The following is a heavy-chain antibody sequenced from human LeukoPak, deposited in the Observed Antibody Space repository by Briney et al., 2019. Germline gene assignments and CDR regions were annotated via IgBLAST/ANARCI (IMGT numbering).Heavy chain of an antibody. CDR3: ARVPAATRGAWWFDP. V-gene: IGHV4-59*01. CDR2: IFYSGST. D-gene: IGHD2-2*01. J-gene: IGHJ5*02. CDR1: GRSISSYY. Sequence: KPSETLSLACTISGRSISSYYCGWIRQPPGKGLEWVGYIFYSGSTNSNPSLKSRVTISVDTFKNQFSLKLSSVTAADTAVYYCARVPAATRGAWWFDPWGQGTLVTVSS.